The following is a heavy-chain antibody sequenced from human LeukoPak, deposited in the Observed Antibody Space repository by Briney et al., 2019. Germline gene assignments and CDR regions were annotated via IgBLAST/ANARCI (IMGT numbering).Heavy chain of an antibody. CDR3: ARKGGGSYCSGGSCYPEYSDY. J-gene: IGHJ4*02. Sequence: GGSLRLSCAASGFTFSSYSMNWVRQAPGKGLEWVSSISSSSYIYYADSVKGRFTISRDNAKNSLYLQMNSLRAEDTAVYYCARKGGGSYCSGGSCYPEYSDYWGQGTLVTVSS. D-gene: IGHD2-15*01. V-gene: IGHV3-21*01. CDR1: GFTFSSYS. CDR2: ISSSSYI.